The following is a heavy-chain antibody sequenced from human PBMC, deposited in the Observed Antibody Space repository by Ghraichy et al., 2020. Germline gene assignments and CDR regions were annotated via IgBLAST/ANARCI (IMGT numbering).Heavy chain of an antibody. CDR2: IKSKPDGGTI. J-gene: IGHJ5*02. D-gene: IGHD6-6*01. CDR3: TTDLQARSPKWFDP. CDR1: GFPFNRAW. V-gene: IGHV3-15*01. Sequence: GGSLRLSCAASGFPFNRAWMHWVRQAPGMGLEWIGRIKSKPDGGTIDYAAPVKGRFTISRDDSENTLYLQLNSLKTEDTGVYYCTTDLQARSPKWFDPWGQGTLVTVSS.